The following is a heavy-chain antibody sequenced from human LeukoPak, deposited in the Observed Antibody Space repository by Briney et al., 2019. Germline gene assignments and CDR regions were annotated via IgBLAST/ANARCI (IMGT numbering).Heavy chain of an antibody. CDR1: GFTFSDYY. Sequence: PGGSLRLSCAASGFTFSDYYMSWIRQAPGKGLEWVSYISSSGSTIYYADSVKGRFTISRDNAKNSLYLQMNSLRAEDTAVYYCARATGTTTDDAFDIRGQGTMVTVSS. D-gene: IGHD1-1*01. CDR3: ARATGTTTDDAFDI. J-gene: IGHJ3*02. V-gene: IGHV3-11*04. CDR2: ISSSGSTI.